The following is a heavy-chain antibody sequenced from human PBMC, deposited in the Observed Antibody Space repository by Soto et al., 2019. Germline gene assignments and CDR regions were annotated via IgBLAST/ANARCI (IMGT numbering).Heavy chain of an antibody. V-gene: IGHV1-3*05. D-gene: IGHD2-21*02. CDR3: ARSIVVVTALDY. CDR1: GYTFTSYA. Sequence: QVQLVQSGAEEKKPGASVKVSCKASGYTFTSYAMHWVRQAPGQRLEWMGWINAGNGHTKYSQKFQGRVTITRDTSASTAYMELSSLTSEDTAVYYGARSIVVVTALDYWGQGTLVTVSS. J-gene: IGHJ4*02. CDR2: INAGNGHT.